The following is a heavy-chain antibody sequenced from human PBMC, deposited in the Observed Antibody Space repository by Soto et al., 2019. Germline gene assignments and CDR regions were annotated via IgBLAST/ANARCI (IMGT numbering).Heavy chain of an antibody. CDR1: GFTFGNNG. V-gene: IGHV3-30*03. J-gene: IGHJ6*02. D-gene: IGHD3-22*01. CDR2: IAYDGSNK. CDR3: ARDYFYDSSGSYGMDV. Sequence: GGSLRLSCAASGFTFGNNGMHWVRQAPGKGLDWVAVIAYDGSNKYYADSVKGRFTISRDNFKNTLYLQMYSLTAEDTAVYYCARDYFYDSSGSYGMDVWGQGTTVTVSS.